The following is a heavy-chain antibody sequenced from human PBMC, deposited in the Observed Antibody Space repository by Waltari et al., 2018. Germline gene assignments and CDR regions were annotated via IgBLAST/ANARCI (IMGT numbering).Heavy chain of an antibody. CDR2: SKSKTDGGKK. Sequence: EVQLVESGGGLVKPGGSLRLSCAASGFTFINAWMNWFRQAPGKGLEWVGRSKSKTDGGKKDYAEPVKGRFNISREDSKNTMYLQMNSLKTEDTAVYYCTTDVGGGLDYWGQGTLVTVSS. CDR3: TTDVGGGLDY. V-gene: IGHV3-15*07. CDR1: GFTFINAW. J-gene: IGHJ4*02. D-gene: IGHD2-15*01.